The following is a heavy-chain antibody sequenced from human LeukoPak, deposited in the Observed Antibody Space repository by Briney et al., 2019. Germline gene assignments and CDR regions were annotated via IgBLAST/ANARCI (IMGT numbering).Heavy chain of an antibody. CDR2: ISYDGSNK. V-gene: IGHV3-30*01. CDR3: ASPLASAEYSSSWSFQH. J-gene: IGHJ1*01. Sequence: PGGSLRLSCAASGFTFSSYAMHWVRQAPGKGLEWVAVISYDGSNKYYADSVKGRFTISRDNSKNTLYLQMNSLRAEDTAVCYCASPLASAEYSSSWSFQHWGQGTLVTVSS. CDR1: GFTFSSYA. D-gene: IGHD6-13*01.